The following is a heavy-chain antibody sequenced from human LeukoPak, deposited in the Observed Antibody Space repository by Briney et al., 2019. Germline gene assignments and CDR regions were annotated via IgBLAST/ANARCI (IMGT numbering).Heavy chain of an antibody. CDR2: IIPILGIA. J-gene: IGHJ1*01. V-gene: IGHV1-69*04. Sequence: SVKVSCKASGGTFSSYAISWVRQAPGQGLEWMGRIIPILGIANYAQKFQGRVTITADKSTSTAYMELSSLRSEDTAVYYCARSSQAVAGPVGYFQHWGQGTLVTVSS. CDR3: ARSSQAVAGPVGYFQH. CDR1: GGTFSSYA. D-gene: IGHD6-19*01.